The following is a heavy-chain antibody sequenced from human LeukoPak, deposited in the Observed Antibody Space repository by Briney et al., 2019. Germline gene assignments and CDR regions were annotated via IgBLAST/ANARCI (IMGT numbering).Heavy chain of an antibody. J-gene: IGHJ4*02. CDR3: AKGTYYYDSSGYYGGYYFDY. CDR1: GFTFSSYG. Sequence: PGGSLRLSCAASGFTFSSYGMHWVRQAPGKGLEWVAFIRYDGSDKYYADSVKGRFTISRDNSKNTLYLQMNSLRAEDTAVYYCAKGTYYYDSSGYYGGYYFDYWGQGTLVTVSP. D-gene: IGHD3-22*01. CDR2: IRYDGSDK. V-gene: IGHV3-30*02.